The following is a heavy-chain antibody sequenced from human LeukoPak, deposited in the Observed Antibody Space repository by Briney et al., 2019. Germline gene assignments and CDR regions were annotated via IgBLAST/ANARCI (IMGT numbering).Heavy chain of an antibody. Sequence: LSGGSLRLSCAASGFTFSSYLMHWVRQAPGKGLVWVSRIHSDGSGTNYADSVKGRFTISRDNAKNTLYLQVNSLRAEDTAVYYCARGANGRYGGFDYRGQGTPVTVSS. D-gene: IGHD2-8*01. CDR3: ARGANGRYGGFDY. CDR1: GFTFSSYL. CDR2: IHSDGSGT. J-gene: IGHJ4*02. V-gene: IGHV3-74*01.